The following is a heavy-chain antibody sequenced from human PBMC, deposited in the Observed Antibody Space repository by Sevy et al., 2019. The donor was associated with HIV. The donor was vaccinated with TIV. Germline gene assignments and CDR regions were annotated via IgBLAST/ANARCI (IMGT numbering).Heavy chain of an antibody. Sequence: GGSLRLSCAASGFTFSSYGMRWVRQAPGKGLEWVAFIRYDGSNKYYADSVKGRFTNSRDNSKNTLYLQMNSLRAEDSAVYYCAKAHGVVVPAAIRWFDPWGQGTLVTVSS. CDR3: AKAHGVVVPAAIRWFDP. V-gene: IGHV3-30*02. CDR2: IRYDGSNK. D-gene: IGHD2-2*02. CDR1: GFTFSSYG. J-gene: IGHJ5*02.